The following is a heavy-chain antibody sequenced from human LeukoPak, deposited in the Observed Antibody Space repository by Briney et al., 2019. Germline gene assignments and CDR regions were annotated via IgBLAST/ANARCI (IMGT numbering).Heavy chain of an antibody. J-gene: IGHJ4*02. Sequence: ASVKVSCKASGYTFTSYYMHWVRQAPGQGLEGRGVISPSGGGATYEQKFQGRVAMTTDMSTTVYMELRSLRSVDTAMYYCARSPPGYYYFDYWGQGTLVTVSS. CDR2: ISPSGGGA. CDR1: GYTFTSYY. CDR3: ARSPPGYYYFDY. D-gene: IGHD6-25*01. V-gene: IGHV1-46*01.